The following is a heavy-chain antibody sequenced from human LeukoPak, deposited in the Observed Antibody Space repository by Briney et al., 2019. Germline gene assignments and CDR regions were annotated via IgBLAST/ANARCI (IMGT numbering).Heavy chain of an antibody. D-gene: IGHD1-26*01. V-gene: IGHV3-33*06. CDR2: ISYDGSNK. Sequence: GRSLRLSCAASGFIFTSYAMHWVRQAPGKELEWVAVISYDGSNKYYADSVKGRFTISKDTSKNTLYLQMSSLRAEDTAIYYCAKRASKWDLDNWGQGTLVTVSS. CDR3: AKRASKWDLDN. J-gene: IGHJ4*02. CDR1: GFIFTSYA.